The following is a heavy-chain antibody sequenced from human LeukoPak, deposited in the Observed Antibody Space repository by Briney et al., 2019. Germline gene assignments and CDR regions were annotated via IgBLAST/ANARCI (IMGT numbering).Heavy chain of an antibody. CDR3: ARSYYDFWSGYF. CDR2: INPNSGGT. V-gene: IGHV1-2*02. CDR1: GYTFTGFY. J-gene: IGHJ4*02. Sequence: GASVTVSCKASGYTFTGFYMHWVRQAPGQGLEWMGWINPNSGGTNYAQKFQGRVTMTRDTSISTAYMELSRLRSDDTAVYYCARSYYDFWSGYFWGQGTLVTVSS. D-gene: IGHD3-3*01.